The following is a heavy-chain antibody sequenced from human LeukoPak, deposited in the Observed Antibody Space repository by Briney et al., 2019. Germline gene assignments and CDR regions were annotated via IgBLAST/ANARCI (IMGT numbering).Heavy chain of an antibody. CDR2: IYYSGST. D-gene: IGHD1-26*01. Sequence: TSETLSLTCTVSGGSISSYYWSWIRQPPGKGLEWIGYIYYSGSTNCNPSLKSRVTISVDASKNQFSLKLSSVTAADTAVYYCARESDGGSYYHYFDYWGQGTLVTVSS. CDR1: GGSISSYY. V-gene: IGHV4-59*12. J-gene: IGHJ4*02. CDR3: ARESDGGSYYHYFDY.